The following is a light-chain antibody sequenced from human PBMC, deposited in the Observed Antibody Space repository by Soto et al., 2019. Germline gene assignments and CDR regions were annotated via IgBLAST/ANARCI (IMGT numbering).Light chain of an antibody. CDR1: QSVSSMY. CDR3: QHFGSSPCT. J-gene: IGKJ1*01. CDR2: VAS. V-gene: IGKV3-20*01. Sequence: EIALTQSPGTLSLSPGERATLSCRASQSVSSMYLAWYQQKAGQAPRLLIDVASSRATGIPDRFSGSGSGTDFTLTISRLEPEDFAVYYCQHFGSSPCTFGQGTKVEIK.